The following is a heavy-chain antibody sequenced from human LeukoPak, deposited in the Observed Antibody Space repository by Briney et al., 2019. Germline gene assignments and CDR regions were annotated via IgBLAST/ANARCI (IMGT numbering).Heavy chain of an antibody. D-gene: IGHD4-23*01. CDR1: GLTFSSYS. J-gene: IGHJ4*02. CDR3: ARGVDYGGNGPFDY. Sequence: GGSLRLSCAASGLTFSSYSMNWVRQAPGKGLEWVSSISSSSSYIYYADSVKGRFTISRDNAKNSLYLQMNSLRAEDTAVYYCARGVDYGGNGPFDYWGQGTLVTVSS. V-gene: IGHV3-21*01. CDR2: ISSSSSYI.